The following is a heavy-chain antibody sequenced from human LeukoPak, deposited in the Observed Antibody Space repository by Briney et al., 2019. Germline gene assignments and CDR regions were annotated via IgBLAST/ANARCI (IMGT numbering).Heavy chain of an antibody. CDR2: ISGSGHTI. V-gene: IGHV3-23*01. CDR3: AKNVMVKRYIDY. Sequence: GGSLRLSCAASGFILNNHAMTWVRHAPGEGLQWVSVISGSGHTIEYEDCVKSGFTISRNNSKNTVTLQMNNLRVEDTAIYYCAKNVMVKRYIDYWGQGTPVTVSS. CDR1: GFILNNHA. J-gene: IGHJ4*02. D-gene: IGHD5-18*01.